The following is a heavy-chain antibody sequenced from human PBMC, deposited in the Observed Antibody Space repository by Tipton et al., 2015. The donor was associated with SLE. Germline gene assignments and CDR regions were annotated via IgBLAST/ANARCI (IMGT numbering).Heavy chain of an antibody. CDR3: VSSGYPLGTFES. V-gene: IGHV4-31*03. Sequence: TLSLTCTVSGVSTSSGGFFWYWIRHDPGEGREGVGSIHHSGTTHYNPSLKSRCTLAVDTSKTQFSLKLSVVTAADTAVYYCVSSGYPLGTFESWGQGTMVTFSS. J-gene: IGHJ3*02. CDR2: IHHSGTT. CDR1: GVSTSSGGFF. D-gene: IGHD3-9*01.